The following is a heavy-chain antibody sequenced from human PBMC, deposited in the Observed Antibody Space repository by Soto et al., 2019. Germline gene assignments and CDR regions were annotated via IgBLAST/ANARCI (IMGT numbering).Heavy chain of an antibody. CDR1: GFTFSSYG. V-gene: IGHV3-30*18. J-gene: IGHJ6*02. CDR2: ISYDGSNK. D-gene: IGHD1-26*01. CDR3: SKDRAKCPSFECYYYGMDV. Sequence: PGGSLRLSCAASGFTFSSYGMHWVRQAPGKGLEWVAVISYDGSNKYYADSVKGRFTISRDNSKNTLYLQMNSLRAGDTAVYYCSKDRAKCPSFECYYYGMDVWGQGTTVTVSS.